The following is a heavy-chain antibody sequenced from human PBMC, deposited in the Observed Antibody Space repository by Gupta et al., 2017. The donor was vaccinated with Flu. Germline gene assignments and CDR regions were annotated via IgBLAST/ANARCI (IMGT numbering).Heavy chain of an antibody. V-gene: IGHV3-48*01. CDR3: ARFYDIFTGYLSNYYYYGMEG. D-gene: IGHD3-9*01. CDR2: ISSSSSTI. Sequence: GLEWVSYISSSSSTIYYADSVKGRFTISRDNAKNSLYLQMNSLRAEDTAVHYCARFYDIFTGYLSNYYYYGMEGWGHGTTVTVSS. J-gene: IGHJ6*02.